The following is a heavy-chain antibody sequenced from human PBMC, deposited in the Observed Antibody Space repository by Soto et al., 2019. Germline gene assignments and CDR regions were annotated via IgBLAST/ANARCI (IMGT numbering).Heavy chain of an antibody. V-gene: IGHV5-10-1*01. CDR1: GYTFANYW. Sequence: GESLKISCQGSGYTFANYWISWVRQMPGKGLEWMGRFNPSDSYADYNPSFQGHVTISADKSISTAYVQWSSLKASDTAMYFCPTHPFIGSFDVCGPG. CDR3: PTHPFIGSFDV. D-gene: IGHD1-1*01. J-gene: IGHJ6*01. CDR2: FNPSDSYA.